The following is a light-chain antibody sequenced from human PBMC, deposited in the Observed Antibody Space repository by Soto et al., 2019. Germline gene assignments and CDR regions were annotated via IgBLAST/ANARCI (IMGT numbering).Light chain of an antibody. V-gene: IGKV3-11*01. Sequence: EIVLTQSPATLSLSPGERATLSCRASQSVSSSLAWYQQKPGQAPRLLIYDVSNRATAIPARFSGSGSGTDFTLNISSLEPEDFAVYYCQQRSNWPPYTFGQGTKLEIK. J-gene: IGKJ2*01. CDR1: QSVSSS. CDR3: QQRSNWPPYT. CDR2: DVS.